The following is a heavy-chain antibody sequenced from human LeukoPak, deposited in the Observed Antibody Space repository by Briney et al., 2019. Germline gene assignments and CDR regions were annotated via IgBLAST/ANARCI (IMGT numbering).Heavy chain of an antibody. Sequence: SETLSLTCTGSGGSISSYYWSWIRQPPGKGLEWIGYIYYSGSTNYNPSLKSRVTISVDTSKNQFSLKLSSVTAADTAVYYCARGAMVRGVIRFDYWGQGTLVTVSS. D-gene: IGHD3-10*01. V-gene: IGHV4-59*01. CDR2: IYYSGST. CDR3: ARGAMVRGVIRFDY. CDR1: GGSISSYY. J-gene: IGHJ4*02.